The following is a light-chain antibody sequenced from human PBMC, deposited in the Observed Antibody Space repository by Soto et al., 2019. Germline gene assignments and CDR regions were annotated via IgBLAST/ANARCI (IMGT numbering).Light chain of an antibody. V-gene: IGKV3-20*01. J-gene: IGKJ2*01. CDR3: QQYGSSPPEEYT. CDR1: QSVSSSY. CDR2: GAS. Sequence: EIVLTQSPGTLSLSPGERATLSCRASQSVSSSYLAWYQQKPGQAPRLLIYGASSRATGIPDRFSGSGSGTDFTLTISRLEPEDFAVYYCQQYGSSPPEEYTFDQGTKLEIK.